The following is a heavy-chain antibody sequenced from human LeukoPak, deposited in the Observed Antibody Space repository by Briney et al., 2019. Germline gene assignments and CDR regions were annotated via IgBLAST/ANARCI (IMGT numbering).Heavy chain of an antibody. CDR3: VRDDSAWLY. D-gene: IGHD2-15*01. Sequence: GGSLRLSCAVSGFTFNTFGMNWVRQAPGKGLQWVSSISPGSSYIYYEDSVKGRFTISRDDAKNSLYLQMDSLTAGDAAVYYCVRDDSAWLYWGQGALVTVS. V-gene: IGHV3-21*01. CDR2: ISPGSSYI. CDR1: GFTFNTFG. J-gene: IGHJ4*02.